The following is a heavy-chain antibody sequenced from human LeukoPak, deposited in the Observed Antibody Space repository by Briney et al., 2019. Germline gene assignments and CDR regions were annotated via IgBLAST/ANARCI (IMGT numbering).Heavy chain of an antibody. CDR2: ISYSGTT. CDR1: GFTFSSYE. V-gene: IGHV4-59*12. Sequence: LRLSCAASGFTFSSYEMNWVRQPPGKGLEWIGTISYSGTTYYSPSLKSRVTISLDTSKNQFSLKLSSVTAADTAIYYCARDFSSSSTVYYYYYMDVWGKGTTVTVSS. CDR3: ARDFSSSSTVYYYYYMDV. J-gene: IGHJ6*03. D-gene: IGHD6-6*01.